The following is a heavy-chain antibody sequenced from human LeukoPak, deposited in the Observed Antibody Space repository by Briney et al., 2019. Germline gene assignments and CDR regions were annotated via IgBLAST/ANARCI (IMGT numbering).Heavy chain of an antibody. J-gene: IGHJ3*02. CDR3: ARDRGANDAFDI. V-gene: IGHV4-38-2*02. CDR2: IYHSGST. Sequence: SETLSLTCAVSGYSISSGYYWGWIRPPPGKGLEWIGSIYHSGSTYYNPSLKSRVTISVDTSKNQFSLKLSSVTAADTAVYYCARDRGANDAFDIWGQGTMVTVSS. D-gene: IGHD1-26*01. CDR1: GYSISSGYY.